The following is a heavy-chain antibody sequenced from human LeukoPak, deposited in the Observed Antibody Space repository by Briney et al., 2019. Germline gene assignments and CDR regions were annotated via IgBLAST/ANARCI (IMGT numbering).Heavy chain of an antibody. CDR1: GYTLTELS. V-gene: IGHV1-24*01. CDR3: ATAYYYDSSGYSLNLNY. D-gene: IGHD3-22*01. Sequence: ASVKVSCKVSGYTLTELSMHWVRQAPGKGREGMGGFDPEDGETIYAQKFHGRVTMTEDTSTDTAYMELSSLRSEDTAVYYCATAYYYDSSGYSLNLNYWGQGTLVTVSS. CDR2: FDPEDGET. J-gene: IGHJ4*02.